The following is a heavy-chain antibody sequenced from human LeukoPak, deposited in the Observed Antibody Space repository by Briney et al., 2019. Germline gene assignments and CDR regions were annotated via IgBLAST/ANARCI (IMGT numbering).Heavy chain of an antibody. CDR1: GYSISSGYY. CDR2: IYHSGST. CDR3: ARGNLWPTYDYVWGSYRPLDY. V-gene: IGHV4-38-2*01. Sequence: SETLSLTCAVSGYSISSGYYWGWIRQPPEKGLEWIGSIYHSGSTYYNPSLKSRVTISVDTSKNQFSLKLSSVTAADTAVYYCARGNLWPTYDYVWGSYRPLDYWGQGTLVTVSS. J-gene: IGHJ4*02. D-gene: IGHD3-16*02.